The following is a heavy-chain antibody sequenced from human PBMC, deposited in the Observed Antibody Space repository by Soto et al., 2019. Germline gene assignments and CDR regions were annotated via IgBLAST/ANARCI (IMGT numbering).Heavy chain of an antibody. CDR2: IYYSGST. D-gene: IGHD7-27*01. J-gene: IGHJ4*02. V-gene: IGHV4-39*01. CDR3: ARLLTGDCCYFDY. Sequence: SETLSLTCTVSGGSISSSSYYWGWIRQPPGKGLEWIGSIYYSGSTYYNPSLKSRVTISVDTSKNQFSLKLSSVTAADTAVYYCARLLTGDCCYFDYWGQGTLVTVSS. CDR1: GGSISSSSYY.